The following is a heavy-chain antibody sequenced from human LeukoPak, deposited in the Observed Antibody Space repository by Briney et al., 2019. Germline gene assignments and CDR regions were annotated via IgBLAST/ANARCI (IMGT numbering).Heavy chain of an antibody. CDR2: IYPGDSDT. D-gene: IGHD3-10*01. J-gene: IGHJ3*02. CDR3: ARHDNGGLVRGVIPADALDI. CDR1: GYRFTSYW. V-gene: IGHV5-51*01. Sequence: GESLKISCKGSGYRFTSYWIGWVRQMPGKGLEWMGIIYPGDSDTRYSPSFQGQVTISADKSISIAYLQWSSLKASDTAIYYCARHDNGGLVRGVIPADALDIWGQGTMVTVSS.